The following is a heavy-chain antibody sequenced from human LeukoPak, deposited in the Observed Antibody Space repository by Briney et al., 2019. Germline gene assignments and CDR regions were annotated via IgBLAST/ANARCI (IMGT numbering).Heavy chain of an antibody. Sequence: GGSLRLSCAASGFTFSSYGMHWVRQAPGKGLEWVAFIRYDGSNKYYADSVKGRFTISRDNSKNTLYLQMNSPRAEDTAVYYCAKDYIPWIQLPSCWFDPWGQGTLVTVSS. J-gene: IGHJ5*02. CDR1: GFTFSSYG. CDR3: AKDYIPWIQLPSCWFDP. D-gene: IGHD5-18*01. CDR2: IRYDGSNK. V-gene: IGHV3-30*02.